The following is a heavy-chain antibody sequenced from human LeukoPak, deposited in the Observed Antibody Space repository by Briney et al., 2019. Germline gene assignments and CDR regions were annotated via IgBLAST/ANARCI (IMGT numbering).Heavy chain of an antibody. V-gene: IGHV1-46*01. Sequence: ASVKVSCKASGYTFTSYYMHWVRQAPGQGLEWMGIINPSGGSTSYAQKFQGRVTMTRDTSTSTVYMELSSLRSEDTAVYYCARDTRSGSYTTSLRAFDIWGQGTMVTVSS. CDR2: INPSGGST. J-gene: IGHJ3*02. CDR1: GYTFTSYY. D-gene: IGHD1-26*01. CDR3: ARDTRSGSYTTSLRAFDI.